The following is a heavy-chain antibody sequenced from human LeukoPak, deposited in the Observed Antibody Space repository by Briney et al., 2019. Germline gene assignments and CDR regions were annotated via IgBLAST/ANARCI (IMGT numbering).Heavy chain of an antibody. V-gene: IGHV4-4*07. CDR2: IYTSGST. Sequence: TSETLSLTCTVSGGSISSYYWSWLRKPAGKGLEWIGRIYTSGSTNYNPSLKSRVTISVDTSKNQFSLKLSSVTAADTAVYYCARGDGDWSGGFDYWGQGSLVTVSS. D-gene: IGHD4-17*01. J-gene: IGHJ4*02. CDR1: GGSISSYY. CDR3: ARGDGDWSGGFDY.